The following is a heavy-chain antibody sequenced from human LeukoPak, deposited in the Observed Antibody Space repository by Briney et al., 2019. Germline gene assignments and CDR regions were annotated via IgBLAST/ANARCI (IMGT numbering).Heavy chain of an antibody. J-gene: IGHJ4*02. V-gene: IGHV3-15*01. CDR3: TTNGIGYGREYYFDY. Sequence: GGSLRLSCAASGFTFSNAWMSWVRQAPGKGQEWVGRIKSKTDGGTTDYAAPVKGRFTISRDDSKNTLYLQMNSLKTEDTAVYYCTTNGIGYGREYYFDYWGQGALVTVSS. CDR2: IKSKTDGGTT. D-gene: IGHD5-18*01. CDR1: GFTFSNAW.